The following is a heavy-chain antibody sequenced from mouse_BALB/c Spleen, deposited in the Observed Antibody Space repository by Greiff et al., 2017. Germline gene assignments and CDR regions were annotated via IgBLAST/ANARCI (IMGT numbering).Heavy chain of an antibody. CDR2: IYPGDGDT. D-gene: IGHD2-4*01. Sequence: QVQLKQSGAELVRPGSSVKISCKASGYAFRSYWMNWVKQRPGPGLEWIGQIYPGDGDTNYNGKFKGKATLTADKSSSTAYMQLSSLTSADSAVYFCARRGGSYYDYVGYAMDYWGQGTSVTVSS. CDR1: GYAFRSYW. J-gene: IGHJ4*01. CDR3: ARRGGSYYDYVGYAMDY. V-gene: IGHV1-80*01.